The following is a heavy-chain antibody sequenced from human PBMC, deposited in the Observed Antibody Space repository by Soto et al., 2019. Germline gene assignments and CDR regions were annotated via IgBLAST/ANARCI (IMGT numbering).Heavy chain of an antibody. D-gene: IGHD4-4*01. CDR3: ARVLGGMATVPFDY. V-gene: IGHV3-30-3*01. CDR2: KSYEGSNK. Sequence: PGGTLRLSCAASGFTSCRYALHWVRRAPGTGLEWVAVKSYEGSNKYYADSVKGRFTISRDNSKNTLYLQMNSLRTEDTAVYYCARVLGGMATVPFDYWCQGA. J-gene: IGHJ4*02. CDR1: GFTSCRYA.